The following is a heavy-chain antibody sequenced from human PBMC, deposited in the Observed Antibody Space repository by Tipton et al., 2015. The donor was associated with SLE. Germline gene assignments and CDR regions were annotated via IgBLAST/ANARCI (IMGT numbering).Heavy chain of an antibody. CDR1: GFIVSANY. J-gene: IGHJ6*01. CDR2: IYSAGST. CDR3: ARDPKYYYDSSQSYYYYGMDV. Sequence: AVSGFIVSANYMSWVRQAPGKGLEWVSVIYSAGSTYYADSVRGRFTISRDNSKNTLYLQMNSLRAEDTAVYYCARDPKYYYDSSQSYYYYGMDVWGQGTTVTVSS. V-gene: IGHV3-66*01. D-gene: IGHD3-22*01.